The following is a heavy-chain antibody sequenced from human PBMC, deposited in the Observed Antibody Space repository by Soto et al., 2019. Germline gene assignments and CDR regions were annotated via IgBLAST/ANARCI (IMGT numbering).Heavy chain of an antibody. Sequence: GSLLLSCSASGFTFSSYAMSWVRQAPGKGLEWVSAISGSGGSTYYADSVKGRFTISRDNSKNTLYLQMNSLRAEDTAVYYCAKDSIVVVSASDYWGQGTLVTVYS. CDR1: GFTFSSYA. V-gene: IGHV3-23*01. CDR2: ISGSGGST. D-gene: IGHD2-15*01. CDR3: AKDSIVVVSASDY. J-gene: IGHJ4*02.